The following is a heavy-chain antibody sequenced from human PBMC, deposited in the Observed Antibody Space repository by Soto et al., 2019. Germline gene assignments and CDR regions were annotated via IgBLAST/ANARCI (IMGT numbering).Heavy chain of an antibody. CDR1: GGSISSSNW. CDR3: ARSLGAYCSSTSCYPNWFDP. CDR2: IYHSGST. J-gene: IGHJ5*02. D-gene: IGHD2-2*01. V-gene: IGHV4-4*02. Sequence: QVQLQESGPGLVKPSGTLSLTCAVSGGSISSSNWWSWVRQPPGKGLEWIGEIYHSGSTNYNPSLKSRVTISVDKSKDQFSLKLSSVTAADTAVYYWARSLGAYCSSTSCYPNWFDPWGQGTLVTVSS.